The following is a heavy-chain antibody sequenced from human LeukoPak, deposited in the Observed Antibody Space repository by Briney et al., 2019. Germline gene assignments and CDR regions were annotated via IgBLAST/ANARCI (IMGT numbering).Heavy chain of an antibody. Sequence: GGSLRLSCAASGFTFSSYSMNWVRQAPGKRLEWVSYISSSSSTIYYADSVKGRFTISRDNAKNSLYLQINSLRAEDTAVYYCARDGVNYDFWSGPRDFDYWGQGTLVTVSS. J-gene: IGHJ4*02. D-gene: IGHD3-3*01. CDR1: GFTFSSYS. CDR3: ARDGVNYDFWSGPRDFDY. CDR2: ISSSSSTI. V-gene: IGHV3-48*01.